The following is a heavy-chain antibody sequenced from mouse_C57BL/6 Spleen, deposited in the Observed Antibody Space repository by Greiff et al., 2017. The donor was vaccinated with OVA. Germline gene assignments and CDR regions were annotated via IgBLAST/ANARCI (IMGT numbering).Heavy chain of an antibody. CDR1: GFPFSSYT. Sequence: EVMLVESGGGLVKPGGSLKLSCAASGFPFSSYTLSWVRQTPAKRLEWVAPIRGGGGTTYYPDSVKGRFTISRDTAKNTLYLQMSSLRSEDTALYYCARHAKLTMDYWGQGTSVTVSS. CDR3: ARHAKLTMDY. J-gene: IGHJ4*01. V-gene: IGHV5-9*01. CDR2: IRGGGGTT.